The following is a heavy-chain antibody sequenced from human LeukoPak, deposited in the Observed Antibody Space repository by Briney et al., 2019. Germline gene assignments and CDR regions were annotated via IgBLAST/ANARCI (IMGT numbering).Heavy chain of an antibody. CDR3: ARVESYYDSSGYQYYFGY. J-gene: IGHJ4*02. Sequence: SVKVSCKASGGTFSSYAISWVRQAPGQGLEWMGGIIPIFGTANYAQKFQGRVTITADKSTSTAYMELSSLRSEDTAVYYCARVESYYDSSGYQYYFGYWGQGTLVTVSS. CDR1: GGTFSSYA. D-gene: IGHD3-22*01. CDR2: IIPIFGTA. V-gene: IGHV1-69*06.